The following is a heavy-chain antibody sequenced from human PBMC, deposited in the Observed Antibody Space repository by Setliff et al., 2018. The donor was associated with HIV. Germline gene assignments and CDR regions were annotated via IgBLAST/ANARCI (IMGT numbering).Heavy chain of an antibody. CDR3: ARVDCSGGSCYSPAY. J-gene: IGHJ4*02. V-gene: IGHV4-39*07. Sequence: SETLSLTCTVSGGSISSSSYYWGWIRQPPGKGLEWIGSIYYSGSTNYNPSLKSRVTISLDTSKNQFSLNLTSVTAADTAVYYCARVDCSGGSCYSPAYWGQGTLVTVSS. CDR2: IYYSGST. CDR1: GGSISSSSYY. D-gene: IGHD2-15*01.